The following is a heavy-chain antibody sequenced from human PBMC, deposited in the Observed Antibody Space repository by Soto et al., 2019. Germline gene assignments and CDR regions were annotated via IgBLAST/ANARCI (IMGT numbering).Heavy chain of an antibody. Sequence: KQSQTLSLTCAISGDSVSSNSAAWNWIRQSPSRGLEWLGRTYYRSKWYNDYAVSVKSRITINPDTSKNQFSLQLNSVTPEDTAVYYCARDGVGATVVTKDAQGPSYGMDVWGQGTTVTVSS. D-gene: IGHD2-15*01. J-gene: IGHJ6*02. CDR3: ARDGVGATVVTKDAQGPSYGMDV. CDR1: GDSVSSNSAA. CDR2: TYYRSKWYN. V-gene: IGHV6-1*01.